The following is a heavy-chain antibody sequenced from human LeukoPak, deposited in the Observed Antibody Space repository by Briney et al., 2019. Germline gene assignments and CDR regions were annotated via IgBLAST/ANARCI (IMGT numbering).Heavy chain of an antibody. CDR1: GFTFSSYS. Sequence: GGSLRLSCAASGFTFSSYSMNWVRQAPGKGLEWVSSISSSSYIYYADSVKGRFTISRDNAKNSLYLQMNSLRAEDTAAYYCARGPPACSTNCYGYLDYWGQGTLVTVSS. V-gene: IGHV3-21*01. D-gene: IGHD2-2*01. J-gene: IGHJ4*02. CDR2: ISSSSYI. CDR3: ARGPPACSTNCYGYLDY.